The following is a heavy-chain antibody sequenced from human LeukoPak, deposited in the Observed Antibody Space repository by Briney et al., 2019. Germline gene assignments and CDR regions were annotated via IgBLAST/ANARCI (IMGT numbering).Heavy chain of an antibody. J-gene: IGHJ4*02. D-gene: IGHD2-15*01. CDR3: AKSPRGGSPYYFDC. V-gene: IGHV3-23*01. CDR1: EFTFSSAA. CDR2: ISGSGVAT. Sequence: AGSLRLSCAASEFTFSSAAMNWVRQAPGKGLEWVSTISGSGVATQYADSVKGRFTISRDHSKNTLYLQMSNLRVDDTAVYYCAKSPRGGSPYYFDCWGQGTPVTVSS.